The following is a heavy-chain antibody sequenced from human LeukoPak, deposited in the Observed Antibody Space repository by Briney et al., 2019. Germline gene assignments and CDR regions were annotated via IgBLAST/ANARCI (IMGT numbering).Heavy chain of an antibody. Sequence: GGSLRLSCAASGFTFSDYYMSWIRQAPGKGLEWVSYISSSGSTIYYADSVKGRFTISRDNAKNSLYLQMNSLRAEDTAVYYYARDPGIVVVPAASINWFDPWGQGTLVTVSS. J-gene: IGHJ5*02. CDR1: GFTFSDYY. D-gene: IGHD2-2*01. CDR2: ISSSGSTI. V-gene: IGHV3-11*04. CDR3: ARDPGIVVVPAASINWFDP.